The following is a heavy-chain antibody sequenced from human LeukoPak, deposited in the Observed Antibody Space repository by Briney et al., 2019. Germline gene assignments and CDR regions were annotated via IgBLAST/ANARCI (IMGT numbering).Heavy chain of an antibody. J-gene: IGHJ4*02. CDR2: ISSSGSTI. V-gene: IGHV3-48*03. D-gene: IGHD3-10*01. CDR1: GFTFSSYE. CDR3: AREFRGPGRFDY. Sequence: PGGSLRLSCAASGFTFSSYEMNWVRKAPGKGLEWVSYISSSGSTIYYADSVKGRFTISRDNAKNSLYLQMNSLRAEDTAVYYCAREFRGPGRFDYWGQGXLVTVS.